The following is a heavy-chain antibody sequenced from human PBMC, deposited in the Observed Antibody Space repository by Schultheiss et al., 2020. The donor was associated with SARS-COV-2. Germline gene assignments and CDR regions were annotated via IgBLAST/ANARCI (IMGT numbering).Heavy chain of an antibody. V-gene: IGHV3-23*01. Sequence: GGSLRLSCAASGFTFSSYAMSWVRQAPGKGLEWVSAISGSGGSTYYADSVKGRFTISRDNSKNTLYLQMNSLRAEDTAVYYCARDSSLGYYGMDVWGQGTTVTVSS. CDR1: GFTFSSYA. CDR3: ARDSSLGYYGMDV. J-gene: IGHJ6*02. CDR2: ISGSGGST.